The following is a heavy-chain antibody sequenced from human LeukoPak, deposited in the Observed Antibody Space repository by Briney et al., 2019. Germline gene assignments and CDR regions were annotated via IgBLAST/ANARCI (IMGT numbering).Heavy chain of an antibody. CDR2: MYYRGST. CDR1: GGSISSSSHY. CDR3: ARGFRRDWFDP. V-gene: IGHV4-39*07. Sequence: PSETLSLTCTVSGGSISSSSHYWGWIRQPPGKGLEWIGSMYYRGSTYHNPSLKSRVTISVDTSKNQFSLKLSSVTAADTAVYYCARGFRRDWFDPWGQGTLVTVSS. J-gene: IGHJ5*02. D-gene: IGHD3-10*01.